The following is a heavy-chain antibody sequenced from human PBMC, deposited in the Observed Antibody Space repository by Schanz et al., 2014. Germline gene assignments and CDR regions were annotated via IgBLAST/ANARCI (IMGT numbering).Heavy chain of an antibody. Sequence: EVQLAESGGGLVQPGGSLRLSCAASTFTFSSDWMSWVRQAPGKGLEWVSRIKSDGSSTSYADSVKGRFTISRDNAKNTLYLQMNSLRAEDTAVYYCARPALWFGDNCFDPWGQGTLVTVSS. D-gene: IGHD3-10*01. CDR2: IKSDGSST. J-gene: IGHJ5*02. CDR3: ARPALWFGDNCFDP. CDR1: TFTFSSDW. V-gene: IGHV3-74*02.